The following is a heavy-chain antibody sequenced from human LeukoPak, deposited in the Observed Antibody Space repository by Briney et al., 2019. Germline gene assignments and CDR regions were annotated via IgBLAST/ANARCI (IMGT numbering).Heavy chain of an antibody. V-gene: IGHV3-23*01. CDR2: LSDSGAST. CDR3: ARTPSRDGYSHIDF. Sequence: PGGSLRLSCAASGFTFTNHAMACVRLAPGKGLEWVSTLSDSGASTYYADSVKGRFTISRDNSRNTMYLQMDSLRDDDTGVYFCARTPSRDGYSHIDFWGQGALVTVSS. D-gene: IGHD5-24*01. J-gene: IGHJ4*02. CDR1: GFTFTNHA.